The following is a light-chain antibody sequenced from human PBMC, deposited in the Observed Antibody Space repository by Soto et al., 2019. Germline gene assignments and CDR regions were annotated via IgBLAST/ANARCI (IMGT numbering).Light chain of an antibody. J-gene: IGLJ1*01. Sequence: QSVLTQPPSASGTPGQRVTVSCSGSSSNIGRNTVNWYQQVPGTAPKLLIYTDNQRPSGVPDRFSGSKSGTSASLAISGLQSEDESDYYCAAWDDSLNGYVFGTETKVTVL. CDR3: AAWDDSLNGYV. V-gene: IGLV1-44*01. CDR1: SSNIGRNT. CDR2: TDN.